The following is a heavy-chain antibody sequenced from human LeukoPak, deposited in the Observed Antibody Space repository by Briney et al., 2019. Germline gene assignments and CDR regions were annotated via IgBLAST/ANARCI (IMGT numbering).Heavy chain of an antibody. D-gene: IGHD6-6*01. V-gene: IGHV3-48*03. Sequence: PGGSLRLSCAASGFTFSVYEMNWVRQAPGRGLEWISYISTVGTTYYADSVKGRFTISRDDAKRSLFLEMKSLRAEDTAFYYCARDFHTSSSSWFFDLWGRGTPVTVSS. CDR2: ISTVGTT. J-gene: IGHJ2*01. CDR3: ARDFHTSSSSWFFDL. CDR1: GFTFSVYE.